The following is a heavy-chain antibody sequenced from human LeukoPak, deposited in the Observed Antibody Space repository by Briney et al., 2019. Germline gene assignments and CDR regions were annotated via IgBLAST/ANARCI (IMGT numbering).Heavy chain of an antibody. V-gene: IGHV3-53*01. CDR3: ARSYTHYDFWSGYTYQNYFDP. J-gene: IGHJ5*02. CDR2: IYAGDST. CDR1: GFTVSSSY. Sequence: GGSLRLSCAASGFTVSSSYISWVRQAPGKGLEWVSVIYAGDSTYYADSVKGRFIISRDNSKNTVYLQMDSLRAEDTAVYYCARSYTHYDFWSGYTYQNYFDPWGQGTLVTVSS. D-gene: IGHD3-3*01.